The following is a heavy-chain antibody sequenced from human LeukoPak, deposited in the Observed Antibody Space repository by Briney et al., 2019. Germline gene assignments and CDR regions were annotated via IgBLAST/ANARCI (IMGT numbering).Heavy chain of an antibody. J-gene: IGHJ6*03. CDR1: GGSISSSSYY. Sequence: EALSLTCTVSGGSISSSSYYWGWIRQPPVKGLEWVSVIYSGGSTYYADSVKGRFTISRDNSKNTLYLQMNSLRAEDTAVYYCARCGPLSTVTPYYYYYMDVWGKGTTVTISS. V-gene: IGHV3-53*01. CDR2: IYSGGST. D-gene: IGHD4-17*01. CDR3: ARCGPLSTVTPYYYYYMDV.